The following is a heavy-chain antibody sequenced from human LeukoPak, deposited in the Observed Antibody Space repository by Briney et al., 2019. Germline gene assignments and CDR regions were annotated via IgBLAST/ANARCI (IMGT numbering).Heavy chain of an antibody. CDR3: ARDQQQLSAFDI. J-gene: IGHJ3*02. V-gene: IGHV3-15*01. D-gene: IGHD6-13*01. Sequence: GGSLRLFCAASGFTFSNAWMSRVRQAPGKGLEWVGRIKSKTDGGTTDYAAPVKGRFTISRDDSKNTLYLQMNSLRAEDTAVYYCARDQQQLSAFDIWGQGTMVTVSS. CDR1: GFTFSNAW. CDR2: IKSKTDGGTT.